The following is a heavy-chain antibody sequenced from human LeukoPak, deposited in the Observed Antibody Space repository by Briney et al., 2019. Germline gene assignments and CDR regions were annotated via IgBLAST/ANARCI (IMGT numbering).Heavy chain of an antibody. CDR2: IGSSNNFR. Sequence: PGGSLRLSCAASGFTFSEYYMSWIRQAPGKGLEWVSYIGSSNNFRNYADSVKGRFTISRDNAKNSLYLQMNSLRAEDTAVYYGARPRYYDSSGYYFDIWGQGTMVTVSS. J-gene: IGHJ3*02. CDR1: GFTFSEYY. D-gene: IGHD3-22*01. CDR3: ARPRYYDSSGYYFDI. V-gene: IGHV3-11*03.